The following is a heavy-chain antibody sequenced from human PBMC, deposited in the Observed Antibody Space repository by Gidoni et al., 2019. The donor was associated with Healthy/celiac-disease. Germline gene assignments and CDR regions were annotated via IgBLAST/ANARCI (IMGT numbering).Heavy chain of an antibody. CDR2: INHSGST. CDR3: ARGAVLRFLEWLPRGFDI. Sequence: QVQLQQWGAGLLKPSETLSLTCAVYGGSFSGYYWSWIRQPPGKGLEWIGEINHSGSTNYNPSLKSRVTISVDTSKNQFSLKLSSVTAADTAAYYCARGAVLRFLEWLPRGFDIWGQGTMVTVSS. V-gene: IGHV4-34*01. D-gene: IGHD3-3*01. CDR1: GGSFSGYY. J-gene: IGHJ3*02.